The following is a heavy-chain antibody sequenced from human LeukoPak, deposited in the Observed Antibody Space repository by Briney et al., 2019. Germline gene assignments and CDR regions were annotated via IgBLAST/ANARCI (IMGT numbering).Heavy chain of an antibody. V-gene: IGHV3-48*03. CDR2: ISSSGSTI. CDR1: GFTFSSYA. Sequence: PGRSLRLSCAASGFTFSSYAMHWVRQAPGKGLEWVSYISSSGSTIYYADSVKGRFTISRDNAKNSLYLQMNSLRAEDTAVYYCASHYYGSGKFENWGQGTLVTVSS. D-gene: IGHD3-10*01. CDR3: ASHYYGSGKFEN. J-gene: IGHJ4*02.